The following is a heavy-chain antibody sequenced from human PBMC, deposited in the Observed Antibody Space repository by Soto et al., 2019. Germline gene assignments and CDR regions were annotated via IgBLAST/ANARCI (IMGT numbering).Heavy chain of an antibody. Sequence: QVQLVQSGAEVKKPGSSVKVSCTASGGTFSSYAISWVRQAPGQGLEWMGGIIPIFGTANYAQKFQGRVTITADEPTSTAYMELSSLRSENTAVYYCAITTVTTGGWDWFDPWGQGPLVTVSS. D-gene: IGHD4-17*01. CDR2: IIPIFGTA. J-gene: IGHJ5*02. CDR3: AITTVTTGGWDWFDP. CDR1: GGTFSSYA. V-gene: IGHV1-69*01.